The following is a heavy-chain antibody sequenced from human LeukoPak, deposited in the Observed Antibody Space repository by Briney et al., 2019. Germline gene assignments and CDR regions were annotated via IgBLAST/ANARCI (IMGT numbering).Heavy chain of an antibody. CDR3: ARVSGETAAGSDYYYYYMDV. J-gene: IGHJ6*03. Sequence: SETLSLTCAAYGGSFSGYYWSWIRQPPGKGLEWMGEINHSGSTNYNPSLKSRVTISVDTSKNQFSLKLSSVTAADTAVYYCARVSGETAAGSDYYYYYMDVWGKGTTVTVSS. CDR2: INHSGST. D-gene: IGHD6-13*01. CDR1: GGSFSGYY. V-gene: IGHV4-34*01.